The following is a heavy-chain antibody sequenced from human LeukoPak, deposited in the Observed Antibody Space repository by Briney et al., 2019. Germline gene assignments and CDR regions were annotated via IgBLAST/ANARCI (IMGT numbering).Heavy chain of an antibody. Sequence: GGSLRLSCAASGFALSTYNMNWFRQAPGKGLEWVSSISGSGTRIYYADSVKGRFTISRDNAKNSLYLQMSSLGAEDTAVFYCARTFYYDGSGYWKAFDVWGQGTLVTVSS. J-gene: IGHJ3*01. V-gene: IGHV3-48*04. D-gene: IGHD3-22*01. CDR1: GFALSTYN. CDR2: ISGSGTRI. CDR3: ARTFYYDGSGYWKAFDV.